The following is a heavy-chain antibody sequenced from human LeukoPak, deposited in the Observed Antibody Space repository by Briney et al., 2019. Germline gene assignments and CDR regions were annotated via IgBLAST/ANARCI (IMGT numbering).Heavy chain of an antibody. CDR1: GFTFSSYA. J-gene: IGHJ4*02. CDR3: AKDLWFGDNQGY. V-gene: IGHV3-23*01. CDR2: ISGSGGST. Sequence: GGSLRLSCAASGFTFSSYAMSWVRQAPGKGLEWVSAISGSGGSTYYADSVKGRFTISRDNSKNTLYLQMSSLRAEDTAVYYCAKDLWFGDNQGYWGRGTLVTVSS. D-gene: IGHD3-10*01.